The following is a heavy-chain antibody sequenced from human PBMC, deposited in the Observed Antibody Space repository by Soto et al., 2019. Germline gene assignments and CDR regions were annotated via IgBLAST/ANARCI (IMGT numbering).Heavy chain of an antibody. CDR2: ISSGAFTI. CDR1: GFAFRYYE. J-gene: IGHJ6*02. Sequence: GGSLRLSCIWSGFAFRYYEMNWVRQAPGKGLEWVAYISSGAFTIYYADSVRGRFTVSRDNAKNSLYLQMNSLRDEDAAVYYCARTSSIETLHYYGMDVWGQGTTVTVSS. V-gene: IGHV3-48*03. CDR3: ARTSSIETLHYYGMDV. D-gene: IGHD2-15*01.